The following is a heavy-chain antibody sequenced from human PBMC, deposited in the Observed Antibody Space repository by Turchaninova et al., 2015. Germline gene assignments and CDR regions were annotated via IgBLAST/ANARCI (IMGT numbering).Heavy chain of an antibody. CDR1: GGSFSGYY. D-gene: IGHD2-2*01. CDR2: INHSGST. CDR3: GRGGPLHCSSTSCRPVGNWFDP. J-gene: IGHJ5*02. V-gene: IGHV4-34*01. Sequence: QVQLQQWGAGLLKPSETLSLTCAVYGGSFSGYYWRWIRQPPGKGREWMGEINHSGSTTSHPSLTSRVTVVEYSSTHHFSLTRRPVTAAEPGVYYCGRGGPLHCSSTSCRPVGNWFDPWGQGTLVTVSS.